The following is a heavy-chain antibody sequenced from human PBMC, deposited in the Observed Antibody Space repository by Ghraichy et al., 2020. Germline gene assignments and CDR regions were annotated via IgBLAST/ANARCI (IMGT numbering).Heavy chain of an antibody. J-gene: IGHJ4*02. CDR3: ARRGHIAAAGTVDY. CDR2: ISSSSSYI. D-gene: IGHD6-13*01. CDR1: GFTFSSYS. Sequence: GGSLRLSCAASGFTFSSYSMNWVRQAPGKGLEWVSSISSSSSYIYYADSVKGRFTISRDNAKNSLYLQMNSLRAEDTAVYYCARRGHIAAAGTVDYWGQGTLVTVSS. V-gene: IGHV3-21*01.